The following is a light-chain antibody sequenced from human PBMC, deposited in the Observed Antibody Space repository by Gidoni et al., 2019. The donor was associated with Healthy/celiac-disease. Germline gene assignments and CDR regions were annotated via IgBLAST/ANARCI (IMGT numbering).Light chain of an antibody. CDR3: QQYGSSLYS. Sequence: EIVLTQSPGTLSLSPGARATLSCRASQSVSSSYLAWYQQKPGQAPRLLIYGASSRATGIPDRFSGSGSGTDFTLTISRLEPEDFAVYYCQQYGSSLYSFGQXTKLEIK. CDR2: GAS. V-gene: IGKV3-20*01. CDR1: QSVSSSY. J-gene: IGKJ2*03.